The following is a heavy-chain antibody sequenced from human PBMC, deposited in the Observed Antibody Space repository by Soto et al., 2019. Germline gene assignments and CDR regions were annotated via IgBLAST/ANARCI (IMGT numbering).Heavy chain of an antibody. D-gene: IGHD3-3*01. J-gene: IGHJ4*02. CDR2: IIPILGIA. CDR3: ARSASQGDFWSGRSDY. V-gene: IGHV1-69*02. Sequence: GASVKVSCKASGGTFSSYTISWVRQAPGQGLEWMGRIIPILGIANYAQKFQGRVTITADKSTSTAYMELSSLRSEDTAVYYCARSASQGDFWSGRSDYWGQGTLVTVSS. CDR1: GGTFSSYT.